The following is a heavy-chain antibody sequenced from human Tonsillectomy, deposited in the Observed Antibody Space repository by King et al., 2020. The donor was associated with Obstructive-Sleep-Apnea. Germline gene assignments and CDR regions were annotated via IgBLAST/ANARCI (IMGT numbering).Heavy chain of an antibody. Sequence: VQLVESGADVKKPGASVKVSCKSPGYTFTSYDMHLVRQAPAQGLAWMGIINPSGGSTSYAQKFQGRVTMTRDTSTSTVYMELGSLRSEDTAVYYCARDLGDRGVYDEDYWGQGTLVTVSS. CDR1: GYTFTSYD. D-gene: IGHD3-10*01. CDR3: ARDLGDRGVYDEDY. CDR2: INPSGGST. V-gene: IGHV1-46*01. J-gene: IGHJ4*02.